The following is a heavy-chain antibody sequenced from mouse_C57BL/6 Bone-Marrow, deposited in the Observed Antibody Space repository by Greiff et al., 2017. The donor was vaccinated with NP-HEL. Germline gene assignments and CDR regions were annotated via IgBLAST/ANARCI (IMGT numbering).Heavy chain of an antibody. J-gene: IGHJ4*01. CDR1: GYTFTSYW. Sequence: QVQLQQPGAELVKPGASVKMSCKASGYTFTSYWITWVKQRPGQGLEWIGDIYPGSGSTNYNEKFKSKATLTADTSSSTAYMQLSSLTSEDSAVYYCARSQIYYSPDDWGQGTSVTVSS. V-gene: IGHV1-55*01. CDR2: IYPGSGST. CDR3: ARSQIYYSPDD. D-gene: IGHD1-1*01.